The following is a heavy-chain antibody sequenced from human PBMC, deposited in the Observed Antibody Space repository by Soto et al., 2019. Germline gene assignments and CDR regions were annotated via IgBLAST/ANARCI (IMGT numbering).Heavy chain of an antibody. CDR2: ISGSGGRT. D-gene: IGHD3-9*01. CDR3: ATMTGAWPTDYFDY. J-gene: IGHJ4*02. V-gene: IGHV3-23*01. CDR1: GLPSIGSE. Sequence: PGRSLSISYDTSGLPSIGSEMNWVRQAPGKGLEWVSAISGSGGRTYYADSVKGRFTISRDNSKNTLYLQMNSLRAEDTAVYYCATMTGAWPTDYFDYWGQGTLVTVSS.